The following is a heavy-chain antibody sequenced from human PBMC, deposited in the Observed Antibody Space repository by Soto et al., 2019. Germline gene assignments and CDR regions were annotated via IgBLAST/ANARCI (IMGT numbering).Heavy chain of an antibody. Sequence: PSETLSLTCTVSGGSVSSGDYYRSWIRQPPGKGLEWLGFIYFNGSTNYNPSLKSRVTISSDTSKNQFSLRLTSMTAADTAVYFCARDRPRTIYKSDYYYYGLDVSGQGPTVTVSS. CDR2: IYFNGST. CDR1: GGSVSSGDYY. CDR3: ARDRPRTIYKSDYYYYGLDV. J-gene: IGHJ6*02. D-gene: IGHD3-10*01. V-gene: IGHV4-61*08.